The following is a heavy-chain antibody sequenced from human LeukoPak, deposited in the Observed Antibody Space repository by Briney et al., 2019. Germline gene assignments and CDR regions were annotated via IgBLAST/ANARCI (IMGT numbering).Heavy chain of an antibody. Sequence: VASVTVSFKAAGGTFSIYAISWVRQAPGQGLEWMGGIIPIFGTANYAQKFQGRVTITADESTSTAYMELSSLRSEDTAVYYCARGHTEWGQGTLVTVSS. V-gene: IGHV1-69*13. D-gene: IGHD4-17*01. CDR2: IIPIFGTA. CDR3: ARGHTE. J-gene: IGHJ4*02. CDR1: GGTFSIYA.